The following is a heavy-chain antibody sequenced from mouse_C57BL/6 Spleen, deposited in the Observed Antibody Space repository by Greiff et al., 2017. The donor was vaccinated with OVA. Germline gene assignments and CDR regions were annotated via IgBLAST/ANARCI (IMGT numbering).Heavy chain of an antibody. Sequence: QVHVKQSGAELARPGASVKLSCKASGYTFTSYGISWVKQRTGQGLEWIGEIYPRSGNTYYNEKFKGKATLTADKSSSTAYMELRSLTSEDSAVYFCAREATAFRYFDVWGTGTTVTVSS. CDR1: GYTFTSYG. CDR2: IYPRSGNT. J-gene: IGHJ1*03. D-gene: IGHD1-2*01. V-gene: IGHV1-81*01. CDR3: AREATAFRYFDV.